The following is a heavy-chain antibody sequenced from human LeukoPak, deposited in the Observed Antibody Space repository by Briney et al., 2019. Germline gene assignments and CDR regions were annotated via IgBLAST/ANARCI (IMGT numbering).Heavy chain of an antibody. CDR2: INHSGST. Sequence: MPSETLSLTCAVYGGSFSGYYWSWIRQPPGKGLEWIGEINHSGSTNYNPSLKSRVTISVDTSKNQFSLKLSSVTAADTAVYYCARRYCSGGSCYSVGFDPWGQGTLVTVSS. J-gene: IGHJ5*02. CDR1: GGSFSGYY. CDR3: ARRYCSGGSCYSVGFDP. V-gene: IGHV4-34*01. D-gene: IGHD2-15*01.